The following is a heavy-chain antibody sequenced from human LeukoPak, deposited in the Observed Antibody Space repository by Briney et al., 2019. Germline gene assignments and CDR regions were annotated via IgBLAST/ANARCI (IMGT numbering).Heavy chain of an antibody. J-gene: IGHJ4*02. CDR3: ARPNTAMVPYYFDY. V-gene: IGHV4-34*01. Sequence: SETLSLTCAVYGGPFSGYYWSWIRQPPGKGLEWIGEINHSGSTNYNPSLKSRVTISVDTSKNQFSLKLSSVTAADTAVYYCARPNTAMVPYYFDYWGQGTLVTVSS. D-gene: IGHD5-18*01. CDR2: INHSGST. CDR1: GGPFSGYY.